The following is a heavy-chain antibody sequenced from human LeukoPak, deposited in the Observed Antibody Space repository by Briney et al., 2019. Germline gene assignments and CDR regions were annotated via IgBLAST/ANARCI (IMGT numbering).Heavy chain of an antibody. V-gene: IGHV3-74*01. CDR3: AKDRYSGLNTIDY. Sequence: GGSLRLSCAASGFTFSDYWMHWVRQAPGKGLVWVSIINTDTRGTYYADSVKGRFTISRDNSKSTLYLQMNSLRAEDTAVYYCAKDRYSGLNTIDYWGQGTLVTVSS. D-gene: IGHD6-13*01. CDR1: GFTFSDYW. CDR2: INTDTRGT. J-gene: IGHJ4*02.